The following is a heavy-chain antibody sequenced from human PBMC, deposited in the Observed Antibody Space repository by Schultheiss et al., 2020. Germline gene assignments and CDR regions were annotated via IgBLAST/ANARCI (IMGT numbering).Heavy chain of an antibody. CDR1: GYSFTSYW. CDR2: IYPGDSDT. Sequence: GESLKISCKGSGYSFTSYWIGWVRQMPGKGLEWMGIIYPGDSDTRYSPSFQGQVTISADKSISTAYLQWSSLKASDTAMYYCARRGYCSGDSCYSLNYWGQGTLVNVYS. J-gene: IGHJ4*02. CDR3: ARRGYCSGDSCYSLNY. V-gene: IGHV5-51*01. D-gene: IGHD2-15*01.